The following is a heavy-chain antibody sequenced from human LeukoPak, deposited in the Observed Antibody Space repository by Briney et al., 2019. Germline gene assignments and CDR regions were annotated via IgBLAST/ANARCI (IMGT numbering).Heavy chain of an antibody. CDR1: GFTFSSYS. D-gene: IGHD6-13*01. J-gene: IGHJ4*02. V-gene: IGHV3-48*04. Sequence: GGSLRLSCAASGFTFSSYSMNWVRQAPGKGLEWVSYISSSSTIYYADSVKGRFTISRDNAKNSLYLQMNSLRAEDTAVYYCARLQAYSSSWYRRYYFDYWGQGTLVTVSS. CDR3: ARLQAYSSSWYRRYYFDY. CDR2: ISSSSTI.